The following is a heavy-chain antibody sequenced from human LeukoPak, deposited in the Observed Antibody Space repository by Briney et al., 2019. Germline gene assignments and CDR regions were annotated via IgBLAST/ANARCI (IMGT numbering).Heavy chain of an antibody. V-gene: IGHV3-20*04. CDR2: INWNGGST. CDR1: GFTFDDYG. D-gene: IGHD5-18*01. CDR3: ARFSTAMVNFDY. J-gene: IGHJ4*02. Sequence: GGSLRLSCAASGFTFDDYGMSWDRQAPGKGLEWVSGINWNGGSTGYADSVKGRFTISRDNAKNSLYLQMNSLRAEDTALYYCARFSTAMVNFDYWGQGTLVTVSS.